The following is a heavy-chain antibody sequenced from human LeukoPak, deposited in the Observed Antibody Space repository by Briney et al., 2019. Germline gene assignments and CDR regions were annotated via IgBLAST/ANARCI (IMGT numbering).Heavy chain of an antibody. D-gene: IGHD3/OR15-3a*01. V-gene: IGHV3-66*03. CDR1: GFRGSDYY. Sequence: GGTLRLSCAVSGFRGSDYYMRWVRQAPGKGLEWVGLIRDSGEAFYADFARGRFAISRDESENTLYLQMNSLRVEDTAVYFCARDRAANQDWVEFDPWGQRTPVIVSS. CDR2: IRDSGEA. J-gene: IGHJ5*02. CDR3: ARDRAANQDWVEFDP.